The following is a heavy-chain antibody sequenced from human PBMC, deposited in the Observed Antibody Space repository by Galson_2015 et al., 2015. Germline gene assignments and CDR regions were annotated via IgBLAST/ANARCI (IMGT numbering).Heavy chain of an antibody. V-gene: IGHV1-69*13. D-gene: IGHD4-23*01. CDR3: ARGHRVGGMDYGGNSGWYFDL. CDR2: IIPIFGTA. Sequence: SVKVSCKASGGTFSSYAISWVRQAPGQGLEWMGGIIPIFGTANYAQKFQGRVTITADESTSTAYMELSSLRSEDTAVYYCARGHRVGGMDYGGNSGWYFDLWGRGTLVTVSS. J-gene: IGHJ2*01. CDR1: GGTFSSYA.